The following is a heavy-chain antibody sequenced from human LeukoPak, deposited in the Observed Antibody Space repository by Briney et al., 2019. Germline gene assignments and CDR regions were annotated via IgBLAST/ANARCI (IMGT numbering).Heavy chain of an antibody. D-gene: IGHD3-22*01. CDR3: ARDRGDSSGTAWTLDGMDV. CDR1: GFTFSTYS. V-gene: IGHV3-21*01. CDR2: ISSSSSYI. Sequence: GGSLRLSCAASGFTFSTYSMNWVRQAPGKGLEWVSSISSSSSYIYYADSVKGRFTISRDNAKNSLYLQMNSPRDEDTAVYYCARDRGDSSGTAWTLDGMDVWGQGTTVTVSS. J-gene: IGHJ6*02.